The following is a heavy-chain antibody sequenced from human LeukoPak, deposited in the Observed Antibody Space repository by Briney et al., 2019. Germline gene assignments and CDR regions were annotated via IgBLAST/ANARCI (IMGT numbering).Heavy chain of an antibody. J-gene: IGHJ6*02. CDR2: IIPIFGTV. D-gene: IGHD1-26*01. V-gene: IGHV1-69*13. Sequence: ASVKVSCKASGGTFSSYAISWVRQAPGQGLEWMGGIIPIFGTVNYAQKFQGRVTITADESTSTAYMELSSLRSEDTAVYYCASVLTGSYSGGLYYYYGMDVWGQGTTITVSS. CDR3: ASVLTGSYSGGLYYYYGMDV. CDR1: GGTFSSYA.